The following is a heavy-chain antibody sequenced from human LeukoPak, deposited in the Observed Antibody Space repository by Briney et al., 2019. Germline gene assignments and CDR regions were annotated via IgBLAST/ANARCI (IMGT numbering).Heavy chain of an antibody. CDR2: IYYSGST. Sequence: SETLSLTCTVSGVSISSYYWNWIRQPPGKGLEWIGYIYYSGSTNYNPSLKSRVTISVDTSKNQFSLKLSSVTAADTAVYYCARSVYGDFVPFDYWGQGTLVTVSS. CDR1: GVSISSYY. CDR3: ARSVYGDFVPFDY. V-gene: IGHV4-59*01. J-gene: IGHJ4*02. D-gene: IGHD4-17*01.